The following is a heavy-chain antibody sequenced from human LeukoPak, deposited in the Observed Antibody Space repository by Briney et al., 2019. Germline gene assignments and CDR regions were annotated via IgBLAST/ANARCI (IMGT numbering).Heavy chain of an antibody. CDR2: IIPIFGTA. V-gene: IGHV1-69*05. CDR1: GGTFSSYA. Sequence: GASVKVSCKASGGTFSSYAISWVRQAPGQGLEWMGGIIPIFGTANYAQKFQGRVTITTDESTSTAYMELSSLRSEDTAVYYCARGGSYYNEAFDIWGQGTMVTVSS. J-gene: IGHJ3*02. D-gene: IGHD3-10*01. CDR3: ARGGSYYNEAFDI.